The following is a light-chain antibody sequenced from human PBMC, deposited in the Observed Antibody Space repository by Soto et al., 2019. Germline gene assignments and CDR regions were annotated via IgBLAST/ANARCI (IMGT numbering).Light chain of an antibody. V-gene: IGLV2-8*01. CDR1: SSDVGGSTY. CDR2: XXX. Sequence: QSALTQPPSASGSPGQSVTISCTGTSSDVGGSTYVSWYQQHPGKAPKLMIXXXXXXXXXXXXXXSGSKSGNTASLTVSGXXXXXXXXXHCSSYAGRSNMIFGGGTQLTVL. J-gene: IGLJ2*01. CDR3: SSYAGRSNMI.